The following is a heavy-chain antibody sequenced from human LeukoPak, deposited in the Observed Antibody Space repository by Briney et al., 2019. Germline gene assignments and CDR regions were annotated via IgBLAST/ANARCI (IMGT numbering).Heavy chain of an antibody. CDR3: AKDLAAYSSGWLYYFDY. Sequence: PGGSLRLSCAASGFTFSSYAMNWVRQAPGKGLEWVSGTGSTGVSTFYADSVKGRFTISRDNSKNTLYLQMNSLRAEDTAVYYCAKDLAAYSSGWLYYFDYWGQGTLITVSS. V-gene: IGHV3-23*01. CDR1: GFTFSSYA. J-gene: IGHJ4*02. CDR2: TGSTGVST. D-gene: IGHD6-19*01.